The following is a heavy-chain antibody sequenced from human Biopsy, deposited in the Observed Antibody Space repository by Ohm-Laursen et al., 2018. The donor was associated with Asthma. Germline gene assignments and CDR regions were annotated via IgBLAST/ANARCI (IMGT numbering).Heavy chain of an antibody. Sequence: GSLSLSCTASGFTLSSYSIHWVRQAPGRGPEYVAFIATDGTNRFYADSVKGRFTVSRDNPKRTLYLHMIAVRAEDTGVYYCVKDHSAGFHYFDAWGQGARVTVSS. CDR2: IATDGTNR. J-gene: IGHJ4*02. V-gene: IGHV3-64D*08. CDR3: VKDHSAGFHYFDA. D-gene: IGHD2/OR15-2a*01. CDR1: GFTLSSYS.